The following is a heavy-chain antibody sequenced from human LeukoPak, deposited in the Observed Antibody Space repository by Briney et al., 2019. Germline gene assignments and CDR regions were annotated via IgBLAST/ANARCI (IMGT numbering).Heavy chain of an antibody. CDR2: IYHSGST. CDR1: GGSISSSNW. CDR3: ARDPAVAGTLGYYYYGMDV. V-gene: IGHV4-4*02. Sequence: SGTLSLTCAVSGGSISSSNWWSWVRQPPGKGLEWIGEIYHSGSTNYNPSLKSRVTISMDTSKNQFSLKLSSVTAADTAVYYCARDPAVAGTLGYYYYGMDVWGQGTTVTVSS. D-gene: IGHD6-19*01. J-gene: IGHJ6*02.